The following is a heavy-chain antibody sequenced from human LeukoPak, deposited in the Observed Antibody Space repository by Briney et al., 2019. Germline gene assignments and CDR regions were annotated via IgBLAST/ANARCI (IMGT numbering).Heavy chain of an antibody. CDR1: GYSISSGYY. CDR3: ARRQGNRAAAGTGWFDP. CDR2: IYHSGST. Sequence: SETLSLTCTVSGYSISSGYYWGWIRQPPGKGLGWIGSIYHSGSTYYNPSLKSRVTISVDTSKNQFSLKLSSVTAADTAVYYCARRQGNRAAAGTGWFDPWGQGTLVTVSS. J-gene: IGHJ5*02. V-gene: IGHV4-38-2*02. D-gene: IGHD6-13*01.